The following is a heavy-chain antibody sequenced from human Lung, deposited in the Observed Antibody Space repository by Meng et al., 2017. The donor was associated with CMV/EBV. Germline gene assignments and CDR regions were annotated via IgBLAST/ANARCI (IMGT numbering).Heavy chain of an antibody. J-gene: IGHJ4*02. Sequence: QEQPRASGPGPLQPPPLLALTCTVSGACISSGENFWSWIRQPPGKGLGWIGYMDYRGCTFYVPSLKSRVTISVDTSKNQFSLKLSSVTAADTAVYFCARGELLWDYWGQGTLVTVSS. CDR3: ARGELLWDY. CDR2: MDYRGCT. V-gene: IGHV4-30-4*01. D-gene: IGHD2-2*01. CDR1: GACISSGENF.